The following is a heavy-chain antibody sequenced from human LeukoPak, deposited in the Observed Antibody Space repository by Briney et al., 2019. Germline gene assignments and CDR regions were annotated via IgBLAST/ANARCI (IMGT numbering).Heavy chain of an antibody. J-gene: IGHJ4*02. CDR3: AKDEDFWSGYYTAYFDY. D-gene: IGHD3-3*01. CDR2: ITGSGGST. Sequence: PGGSLRLSCAASGFTFSSYAMSWVRQAPGKGLEWVSTITGSGGSTNYADSVKGRFTISRDNAKNSLYLQMNSLRAEDTAVYYCAKDEDFWSGYYTAYFDYWGQGTLVTVSS. V-gene: IGHV3-23*01. CDR1: GFTFSSYA.